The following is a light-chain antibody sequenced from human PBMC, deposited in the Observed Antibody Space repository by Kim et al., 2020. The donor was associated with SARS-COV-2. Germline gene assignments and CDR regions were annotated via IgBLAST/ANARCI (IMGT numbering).Light chain of an antibody. CDR1: SGSIARKY. CDR3: QSYDSSSVV. Sequence: TSSCNGTSGSIARKYVQWYQQRPGSAPTTVIYEDNQRPSGVPDRVSGSIDSSSNSASLTISGLKTEDEADYYCQSYDSSSVVFGGGTQLTVL. CDR2: EDN. J-gene: IGLJ2*01. V-gene: IGLV6-57*02.